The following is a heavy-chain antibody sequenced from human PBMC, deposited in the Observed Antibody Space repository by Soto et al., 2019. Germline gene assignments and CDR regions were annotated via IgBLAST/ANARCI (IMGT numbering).Heavy chain of an antibody. V-gene: IGHV4-4*02. CDR1: GDSVSSPYY. CDR3: ARSAGWYAVHS. Sequence: QVQLQESGPGLVKPSGTLSLTCAVSGDSVSSPYYWCWVRQPPGKGLEWIGEVFHTGTTSYNPSLSSRVSISIDKSINQFSLDLSSVTAAETVVYFCARSAGWYAVHSWGPGTLVIVSS. D-gene: IGHD6-19*01. CDR2: VFHTGTT. J-gene: IGHJ4*02.